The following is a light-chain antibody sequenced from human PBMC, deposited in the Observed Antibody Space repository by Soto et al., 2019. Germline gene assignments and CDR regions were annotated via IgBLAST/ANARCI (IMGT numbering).Light chain of an antibody. Sequence: QSVLAQPASVSGSPGQSITISCTGTSSDIGAHDDVSWYQQHPGKVPKLLIYGVTDRPSGISNRFSGSKSGNVASPTISGLQAEDEADYYCCSYTSDLTPYVFGTGTKVTVL. CDR3: CSYTSDLTPYV. V-gene: IGLV2-14*03. CDR1: SSDIGAHDD. CDR2: GVT. J-gene: IGLJ1*01.